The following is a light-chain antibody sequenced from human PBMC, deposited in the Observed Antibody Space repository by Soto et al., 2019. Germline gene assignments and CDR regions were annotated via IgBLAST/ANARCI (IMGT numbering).Light chain of an antibody. CDR3: QQYCSSVT. J-gene: IGKJ4*01. CDR2: DAS. V-gene: IGKV3-20*01. Sequence: DIVLTQSPGTLSLSPGERATLSCRASQSVRSRYLAWYQQKAGQAPRLLIYDASRRATGIPDRFSGSGSGTDFTRTISRLEPEDVAVYYCQQYCSSVTCGGGTKVEIK. CDR1: QSVRSRY.